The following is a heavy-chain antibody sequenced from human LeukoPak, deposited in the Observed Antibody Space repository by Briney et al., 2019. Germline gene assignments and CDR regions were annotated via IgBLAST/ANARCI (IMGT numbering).Heavy chain of an antibody. CDR3: AKDFGMESVVVPAAIQGYFDY. D-gene: IGHD2-2*02. CDR2: IRYDGSNK. Sequence: PGGSLRLSCAASGFTFSSYGMHWVRQAPGKGLEWVAFIRYDGSNKYYAGSVKGRFTISRDNSKNTLYLQMNSLRAEDTAVYYCAKDFGMESVVVPAAIQGYFDYWGQGTLVTVSS. J-gene: IGHJ4*02. CDR1: GFTFSSYG. V-gene: IGHV3-30*02.